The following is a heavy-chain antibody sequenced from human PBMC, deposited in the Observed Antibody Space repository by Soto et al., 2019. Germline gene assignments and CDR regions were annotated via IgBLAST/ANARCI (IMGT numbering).Heavy chain of an antibody. V-gene: IGHV3-74*01. CDR2: IHNDGSTT. J-gene: IGHJ4*01. Sequence: GGSLKNSCATPGFTFRSFRMHWVRQAPGKGLMWVSRIHNDGSTTRYADSVKGRFTISRDNAKNTLYLQMSSLRVEDTAVYYCARDNWNSYWGQGTLVTVSS. CDR3: ARDNWNSY. D-gene: IGHD1-7*01. CDR1: GFTFRSFR.